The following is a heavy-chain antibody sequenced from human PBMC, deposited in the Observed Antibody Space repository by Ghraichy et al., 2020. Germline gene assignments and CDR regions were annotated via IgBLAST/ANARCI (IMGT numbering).Heavy chain of an antibody. CDR3: ARDGRSGQKGYYYYYYGMDV. J-gene: IGHJ6*02. CDR1: GFTFSSYW. D-gene: IGHD2-15*01. Sequence: GESLNISCAASGFTFSSYWMSWVRQAPGKGLEWVANIKQDGSEKYYVDSVKGRFTISRDNAKNSLYLQMNSLRAEDTAVYYCARDGRSGQKGYYYYYYGMDVWGQGTTVTVSS. CDR2: IKQDGSEK. V-gene: IGHV3-7*01.